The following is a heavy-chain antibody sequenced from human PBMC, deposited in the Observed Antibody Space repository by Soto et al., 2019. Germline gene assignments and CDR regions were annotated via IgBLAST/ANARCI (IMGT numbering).Heavy chain of an antibody. CDR1: GGTFSSYT. D-gene: IGHD2-15*01. CDR2: IIPILGIA. Sequence: SVKVSCKASGGTFSSYTISWVRQAPGQGLEWMGRIIPILGIANYAQKFQGRVTITADKSTSTAYMELSSLRSEDTAVYYCARDIVVVVAATMAGGNNWFDPWGQGTLVTVSS. J-gene: IGHJ5*02. CDR3: ARDIVVVVAATMAGGNNWFDP. V-gene: IGHV1-69*04.